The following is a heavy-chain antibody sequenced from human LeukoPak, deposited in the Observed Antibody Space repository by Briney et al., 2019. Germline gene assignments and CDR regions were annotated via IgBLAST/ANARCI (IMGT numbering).Heavy chain of an antibody. CDR1: GGTFSSYA. D-gene: IGHD3-3*01. V-gene: IGHV1-69*05. Sequence: SVKVSCKASGGTFSSYAISWVRQAPGQGLEWMGGIIPIFGTANDAQKFQGRVTITTDESTSTAYMELRSLRSEDTAVYYCASGITIFGVAYYMDVWGKGTTVTVSS. CDR3: ASGITIFGVAYYMDV. CDR2: IIPIFGTA. J-gene: IGHJ6*03.